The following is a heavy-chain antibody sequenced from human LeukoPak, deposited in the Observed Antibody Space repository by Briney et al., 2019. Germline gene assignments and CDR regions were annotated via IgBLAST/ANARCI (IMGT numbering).Heavy chain of an antibody. CDR2: INLSGGST. D-gene: IGHD2-8*01. J-gene: IGHJ4*02. CDR3: ARDYVDDIPMIKDF. Sequence: GASVKVSCKASGYTFTSYHMHWVRQAPGQGLEWMGLINLSGGSTTYAQRFQGRVTLTRDTSTSTVYMELSSLRSEDTAVYYCARDYVDDIPMIKDFWGQGTLATVSS. CDR1: GYTFTSYH. V-gene: IGHV1-46*01.